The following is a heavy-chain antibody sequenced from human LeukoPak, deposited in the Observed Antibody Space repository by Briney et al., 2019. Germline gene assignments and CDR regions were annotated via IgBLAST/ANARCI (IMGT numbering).Heavy chain of an antibody. CDR1: GGSIRSGRYH. D-gene: IGHD6-19*01. Sequence: LSLLCTVWGGSIRSGRYHWSWIGQPAGKGLEWIGRTYTSGSTNYTPSLKSRVTISVDTSKNQFSLKLSSVTAADTAVYYCARDYNAVGAFDIWGQGTMVTVSS. V-gene: IGHV4-61*02. J-gene: IGHJ3*02. CDR3: ARDYNAVGAFDI. CDR2: TYTSGST.